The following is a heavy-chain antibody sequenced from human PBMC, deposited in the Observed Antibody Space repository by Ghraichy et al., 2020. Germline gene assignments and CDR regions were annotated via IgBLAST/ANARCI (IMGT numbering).Heavy chain of an antibody. Sequence: GGSLRLSCAASGFTLRRYVMSWVRQAPGKGLEWVSDISGSGRSTYYADSVRGRFTISRDNSKNTLYLQMNSLRVEDTAIYYCAKVSGGYGIGVYYFDDWGQGTLVTVSS. CDR3: AKVSGGYGIGVYYFDD. CDR1: GFTLRRYV. D-gene: IGHD3-16*01. J-gene: IGHJ4*02. CDR2: ISGSGRST. V-gene: IGHV3-23*01.